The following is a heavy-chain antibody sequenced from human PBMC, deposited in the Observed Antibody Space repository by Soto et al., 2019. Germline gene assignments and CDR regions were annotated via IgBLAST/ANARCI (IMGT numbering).Heavy chain of an antibody. CDR2: IFYRGST. J-gene: IGHJ3*02. Sequence: LPETLSLTCTVSGVSVSSTIYYWSWIRQPPGKGLEWIGYIFYRGSTNYNPSLKSRVTISVDTSKNQFSLKLNSVTAADTAVYYCASRPGADALDIWGQGTMVTVSS. D-gene: IGHD1-26*01. V-gene: IGHV4-61*01. CDR3: ASRPGADALDI. CDR1: GVSVSSTIYY.